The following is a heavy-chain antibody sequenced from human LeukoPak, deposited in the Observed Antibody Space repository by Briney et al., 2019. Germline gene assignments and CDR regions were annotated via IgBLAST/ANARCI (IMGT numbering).Heavy chain of an antibody. CDR2: ISHSGCT. Sequence: SETLSLTCTVSGGSISSYYWSWIRQPPGKGLEWIGYISHSGCTNYNPSLKSRVTISVDTSKNQFSLKLSSVTAADTAVYYCARMPPVGGSYVYWGQGTLVTVSS. J-gene: IGHJ4*02. CDR3: ARMPPVGGSYVY. CDR1: GGSISSYY. V-gene: IGHV4-59*01. D-gene: IGHD1-26*01.